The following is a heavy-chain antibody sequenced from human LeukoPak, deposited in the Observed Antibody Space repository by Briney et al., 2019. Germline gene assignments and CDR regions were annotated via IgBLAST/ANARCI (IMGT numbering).Heavy chain of an antibody. J-gene: IGHJ2*01. Sequence: GGSLRLSCAASGFTFRSYAMSWVRQAPGKGVEWVSAISGSGGSTYYADSVKGRFTISRDNSKNTLYLQMNSLRAEDTAVYYCARLRRYSSSWYGYFDLWGRGTLVTVSS. CDR2: ISGSGGST. V-gene: IGHV3-23*01. CDR3: ARLRRYSSSWYGYFDL. D-gene: IGHD6-13*01. CDR1: GFTFRSYA.